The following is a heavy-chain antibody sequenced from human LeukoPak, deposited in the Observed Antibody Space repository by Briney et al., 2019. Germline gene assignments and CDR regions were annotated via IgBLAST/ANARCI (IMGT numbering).Heavy chain of an antibody. J-gene: IGHJ4*02. V-gene: IGHV6-1*01. D-gene: IGHD6-19*01. CDR1: GDSVSSNSAA. CDR2: TYYRSKWYD. CDR3: ARDVYSSGWLDY. Sequence: SQTLSLTCAISGDSVSSNSAAWNWIRQSPSRGLEWLGRTYYRSKWYDDYSLSVKSRITIDPDTSKNQFSLQLNSVTPEDTAVYYCARDVYSSGWLDYWGQGTLVTVSS.